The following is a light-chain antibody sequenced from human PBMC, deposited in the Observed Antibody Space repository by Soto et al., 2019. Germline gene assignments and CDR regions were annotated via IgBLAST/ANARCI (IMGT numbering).Light chain of an antibody. CDR1: NIGSKS. CDR3: TSYTPGGAFVV. V-gene: IGLV3-21*02. Sequence: SYELTQPPSVSVAPGQTARITCGGNNIGSKSVHWYQQKPGQAPVLVVYDDSDRPSGIPERFSGSNSGNTASLTISGLQAEDEANYYCTSYTPGGAFVVFGGGTKLTVL. CDR2: DDS. J-gene: IGLJ2*01.